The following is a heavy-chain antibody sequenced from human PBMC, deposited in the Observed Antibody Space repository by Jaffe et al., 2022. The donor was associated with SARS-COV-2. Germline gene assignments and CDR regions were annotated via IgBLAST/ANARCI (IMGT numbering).Heavy chain of an antibody. J-gene: IGHJ4*02. V-gene: IGHV1-3*01. CDR3: ASHPWGTYSLDH. CDR1: GYTFTAYV. Sequence: QVQLVQSGAEVKKPGASVKVSCRASGYTFTAYVFHWVRQAPGQRLEWMGWINGDNGNTKYSQDFQGTVTITRDAPANTAYMELSSLESHDTAVYYCASHPWGTYSLDHWGQGTLVTVSS. CDR2: INGDNGNT. D-gene: IGHD7-27*01.